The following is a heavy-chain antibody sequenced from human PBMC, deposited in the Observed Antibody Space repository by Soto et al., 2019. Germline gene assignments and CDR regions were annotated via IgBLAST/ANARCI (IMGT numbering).Heavy chain of an antibody. CDR1: GGSISSSSYY. J-gene: IGHJ4*02. D-gene: IGHD5-12*01. CDR3: ARRYSGYEEFFDY. CDR2: IYYSGST. V-gene: IGHV4-39*01. Sequence: QLQLQESGPGLVKPSETLSLTCTVSGGSISSSSYYWGWIRQPPGKGLEWIGSIYYSGSTYYNPSLKSRVTTSVDTCKNQFSLKLSSVTAADTAVYYCARRYSGYEEFFDYWGQGTLVTVSS.